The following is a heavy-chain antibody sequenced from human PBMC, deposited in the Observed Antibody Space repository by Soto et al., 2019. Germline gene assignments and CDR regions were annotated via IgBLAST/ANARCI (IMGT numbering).Heavy chain of an antibody. V-gene: IGHV1-69*13. D-gene: IGHD2-8*01. J-gene: IGHJ5*01. CDR1: VGTFSSYA. Sequence: ASVKVSCKASVGTFSSYAISWVRQAPGQGLEWMGGIIPIFGTANYAQKFQGRVTITADESTSTAYIELSSQRSEDTAVYYCATATGTKANWFDSWGQGTLVTVSS. CDR2: IIPIFGTA. CDR3: ATATGTKANWFDS.